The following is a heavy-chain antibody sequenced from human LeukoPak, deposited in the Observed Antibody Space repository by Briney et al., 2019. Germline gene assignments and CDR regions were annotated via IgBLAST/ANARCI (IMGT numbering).Heavy chain of an antibody. J-gene: IGHJ4*02. Sequence: GGSLRLSCAASGFTFSSYAMSWVRQAPGKGLEWVSAISGSGGSTYYADSVKGRFTISRDNSKNTLYLQMNSLRAEDTAVYYCARTPRDYNFWSAYQYYFDYWGQGTLVTVSS. V-gene: IGHV3-23*01. CDR1: GFTFSSYA. D-gene: IGHD3-3*01. CDR2: ISGSGGST. CDR3: ARTPRDYNFWSAYQYYFDY.